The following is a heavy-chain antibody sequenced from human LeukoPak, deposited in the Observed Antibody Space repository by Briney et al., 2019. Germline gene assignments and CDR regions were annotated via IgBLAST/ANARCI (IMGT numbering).Heavy chain of an antibody. CDR3: ASVPFWSGTSEFDP. V-gene: IGHV3-48*01. CDR2: ISSSSTI. CDR1: GFTFSSYS. D-gene: IGHD3-3*01. J-gene: IGHJ5*02. Sequence: GGSLRLSCAASGFTFSSYSMKWIRQAPGKGLEWVSYISSSSTIYYADSVKGRFTISRDNAKNSLYLQMNSLRAEDTAVYYCASVPFWSGTSEFDPWGQGTLVTVSS.